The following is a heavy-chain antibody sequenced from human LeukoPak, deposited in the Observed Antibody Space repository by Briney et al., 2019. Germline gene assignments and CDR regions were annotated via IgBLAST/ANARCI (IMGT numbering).Heavy chain of an antibody. CDR1: GYTFTGYY. J-gene: IGHJ6*03. V-gene: IGHV1-2*02. CDR3: ARGYYDILIGYHDRPYMDV. D-gene: IGHD3-9*01. CDR2: INPNSGGT. Sequence: ASVKVSCKASGYTFTGYYMHWERQAPGQGLEWMGWINPNSGGTNYAQKFQGRVTMTRDTSISTAYMELSRLRSDDTAVYYCARGYYDILIGYHDRPYMDVWGKGTTVSISS.